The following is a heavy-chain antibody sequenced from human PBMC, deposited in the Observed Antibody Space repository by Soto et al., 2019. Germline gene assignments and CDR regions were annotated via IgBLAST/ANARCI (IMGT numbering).Heavy chain of an antibody. Sequence: SETLSLTCTVSGDSISSSNYYWGWIRQPPGKGLEWIANIYYSGITYCNPSLKSRVAISVDTSKNQFSLKLSSVSAADTAIYYCARSNSGYYKWFAPWAQGTLVTVS. J-gene: IGHJ5*02. D-gene: IGHD3-22*01. V-gene: IGHV4-39*01. CDR1: GDSISSSNYY. CDR2: IYYSGIT. CDR3: ARSNSGYYKWFAP.